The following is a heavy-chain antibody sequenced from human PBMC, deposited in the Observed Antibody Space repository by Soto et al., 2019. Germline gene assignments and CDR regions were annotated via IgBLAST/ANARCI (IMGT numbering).Heavy chain of an antibody. CDR3: ARDVLWSGSHYGMEV. V-gene: IGHV3-33*01. CDR1: GFTFSSSV. D-gene: IGHD3-3*01. CDR2: IWSDGSKK. Sequence: QVQLEESGGGVVQPGRSLRLSCAASGFTFSSSVMHWVRQAQGRGLEWVAVIWSDGSKKYYADSVTGRFAISRDNSINTLYLQISSLSAEDTAVYYCARDVLWSGSHYGMEVWGQGTTVAVSS. J-gene: IGHJ6*01.